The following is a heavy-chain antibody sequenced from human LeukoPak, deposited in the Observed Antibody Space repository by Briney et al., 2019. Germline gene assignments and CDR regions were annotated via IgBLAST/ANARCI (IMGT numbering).Heavy chain of an antibody. Sequence: GGSLRLSCAASGYTFSSYWMSWVRQAPGKGLEWVANIKEDGSEKNYVDSVKGRFTVSRDNAKNSLYLQMNSLRAEDTAVYYCARGFSISYWGQGTLVTVSS. CDR1: GYTFSSYW. J-gene: IGHJ4*02. V-gene: IGHV3-7*05. CDR2: IKEDGSEK. CDR3: ARGFSISY. D-gene: IGHD2/OR15-2a*01.